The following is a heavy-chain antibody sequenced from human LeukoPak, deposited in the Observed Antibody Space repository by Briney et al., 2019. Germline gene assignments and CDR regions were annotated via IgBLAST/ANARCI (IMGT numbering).Heavy chain of an antibody. CDR2: ISTSGST. V-gene: IGHV4-4*07. J-gene: IGHJ4*02. CDR1: GGSISSYY. D-gene: IGHD2-2*01. CDR3: AREIIYCSSTSCYAQLGFDY. Sequence: SETLSLTCTVSGGSISSYYCTWIRQPAGKGLEWIGRISTSGSTNYNPSLKSRVTMSVDTSKNQFSLKLSSVTAADTAVYYCAREIIYCSSTSCYAQLGFDYWGQGTLVTASS.